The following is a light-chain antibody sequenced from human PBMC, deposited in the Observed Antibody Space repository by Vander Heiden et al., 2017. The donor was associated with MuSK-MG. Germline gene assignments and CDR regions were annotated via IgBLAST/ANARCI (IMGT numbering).Light chain of an antibody. CDR1: EDVNNY. J-gene: IGKJ4*01. Sequence: DSLLAQSPATLSLSPGERATLSCRASEDVNNYLAWYQQKHGQAPRLLIYDASNRATGIPARFSGSGSGTDFTLTISSLEPEDFAVYFCQYRSNRHLAFGGGTKVEIK. CDR3: QYRSNRHLA. CDR2: DAS. V-gene: IGKV3-11*01.